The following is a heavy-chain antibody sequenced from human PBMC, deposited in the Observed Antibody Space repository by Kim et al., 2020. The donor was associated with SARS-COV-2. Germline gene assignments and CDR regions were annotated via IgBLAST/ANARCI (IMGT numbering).Heavy chain of an antibody. V-gene: IGHV3-23*01. Sequence: GGSLRLSCAVSGFTFLNHDMNWVRQAPGRGLEWVSGISGSGSGTYYADSVKGRFTISKDHSKNMLYMQMNNLRVEDTAVYYCAKRESSSWSYIDYWGQGALVTVS. CDR1: GFTFLNHD. CDR3: AKRESSSWSYIDY. CDR2: ISGSGSGT. D-gene: IGHD6-13*01. J-gene: IGHJ4*02.